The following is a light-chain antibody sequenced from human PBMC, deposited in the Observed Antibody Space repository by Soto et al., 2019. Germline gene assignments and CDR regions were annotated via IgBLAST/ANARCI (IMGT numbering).Light chain of an antibody. J-gene: IGKJ1*01. CDR1: QSISKW. Sequence: DIQMTQSPSTLSASIVDRVSITXRASQSISKWLAWHQQKPGKAPKLLIYDASTLQSGVPSRFSGGGSGTDFTLTISRLEPEDFAVYYCQQYVSSPRTFGQGTKVDIK. CDR3: QQYVSSPRT. CDR2: DAS. V-gene: IGKV1-5*01.